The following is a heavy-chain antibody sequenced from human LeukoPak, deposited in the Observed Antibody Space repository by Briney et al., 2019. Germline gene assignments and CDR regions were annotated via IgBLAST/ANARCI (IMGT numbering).Heavy chain of an antibody. CDR1: GGSISSGGYS. Sequence: PSETLSLTCAVSGGSISSGGYSWSWIRQPPGKGLEWIGYIYHSGSTYYNPSLKSRVTISVDTSKNQFSLKLSSVTAADTAVYYCARDPNAAYSGYGDYWGQGTLVTVSS. CDR2: IYHSGST. CDR3: ARDPNAAYSGYGDY. V-gene: IGHV4-30-2*01. J-gene: IGHJ4*02. D-gene: IGHD5-12*01.